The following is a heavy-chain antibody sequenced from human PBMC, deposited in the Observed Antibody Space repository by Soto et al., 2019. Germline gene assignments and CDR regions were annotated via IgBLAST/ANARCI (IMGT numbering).Heavy chain of an antibody. CDR2: ISAYNGNT. D-gene: IGHD2-15*01. J-gene: IGHJ6*02. CDR3: ASYCSGGSCYSGGYYYYGMDV. CDR1: GYTFTSYG. V-gene: IGHV1-18*01. Sequence: ASVKVSCRASGYTFTSYGISWVRQAPGQGLEWMGWISAYNGNTNYAQKLQGRVTMTTDTSTSTAYMELRSLRSDDTAVYYCASYCSGGSCYSGGYYYYGMDVWGQGTTVTVSS.